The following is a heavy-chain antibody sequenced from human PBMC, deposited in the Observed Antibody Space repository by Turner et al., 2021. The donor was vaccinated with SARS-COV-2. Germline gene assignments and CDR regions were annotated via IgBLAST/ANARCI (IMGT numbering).Heavy chain of an antibody. CDR2: MSSSSSTI. Sequence: EVQMVESGGGLVESGGSLRLSCAASGFTFSRYSMNWVRQAPGKGLEWVAYMSSSSSTISYADSVKGRFTISRDNAKNSLYLQMTSLRAEDTAVYYCASTSVVNYGMDVWGQGTTVTVSS. CDR3: ASTSVVNYGMDV. CDR1: GFTFSRYS. D-gene: IGHD2-15*01. V-gene: IGHV3-48*01. J-gene: IGHJ6*02.